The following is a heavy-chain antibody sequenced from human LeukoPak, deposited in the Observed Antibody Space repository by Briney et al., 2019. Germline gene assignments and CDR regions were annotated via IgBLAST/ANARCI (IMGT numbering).Heavy chain of an antibody. Sequence: ASVKVSCKASGYTFTSYYMHWVRQAPGQGLEWMGIINPSGGSTSYAQKFQGGVTMTRDTSTSTVYMELSSLRSEDTAVYYCARTGYCSGGSCYPFDYWGQGTLVTVSS. V-gene: IGHV1-46*01. J-gene: IGHJ4*02. CDR2: INPSGGST. CDR1: GYTFTSYY. D-gene: IGHD2-15*01. CDR3: ARTGYCSGGSCYPFDY.